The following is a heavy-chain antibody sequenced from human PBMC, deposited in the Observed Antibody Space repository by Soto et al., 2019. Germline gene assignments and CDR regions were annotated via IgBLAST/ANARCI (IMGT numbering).Heavy chain of an antibody. CDR2: IYYSGNT. J-gene: IGHJ3*02. V-gene: IGHV4-39*01. CDR1: GLSITSSSYY. Sequence: SETLSLTCTVSGLSITSSSYYWGWIRQPPGKGLEWIGSIYYSGNTHYNPSFKSRVTISVDTSKNKFSLNLSSVTAADTAVYYCATGGWYNWNDANSYDIWGQGTTVTVSS. CDR3: ATGGWYNWNDANSYDI. D-gene: IGHD1-20*01.